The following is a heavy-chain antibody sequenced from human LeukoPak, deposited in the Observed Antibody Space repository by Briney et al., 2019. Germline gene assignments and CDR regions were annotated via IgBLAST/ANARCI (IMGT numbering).Heavy chain of an antibody. J-gene: IGHJ4*02. CDR1: GGTFSIYA. V-gene: IGHV1-69*13. D-gene: IGHD2-2*01. CDR2: IIPIFGTA. CDR3: ARHQPPKPGGPLDY. Sequence: ASVKVSCKASGGTFSIYAISWVRQAPGQGLEWMGGIIPIFGTANYAQTFQGRVTIPADHSTSTAYMELSSLGSEHTAVYYCARHQPPKPGGPLDYWGQGTLVTVSS.